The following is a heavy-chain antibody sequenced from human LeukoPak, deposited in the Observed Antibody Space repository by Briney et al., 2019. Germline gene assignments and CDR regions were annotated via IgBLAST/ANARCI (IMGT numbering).Heavy chain of an antibody. Sequence: AAVKVSSKASVYTFTSYVISWVRQTPQQRLEWRGWISAYNGNTNYAQQLQGRVTMTTDTSKSTAYMELRSLRSDDTAVYYCARDLVATGSVGGYWGQGTLVTVSS. J-gene: IGHJ4*02. D-gene: IGHD5-12*01. V-gene: IGHV1-18*01. CDR3: ARDLVATGSVGGY. CDR1: VYTFTSYV. CDR2: ISAYNGNT.